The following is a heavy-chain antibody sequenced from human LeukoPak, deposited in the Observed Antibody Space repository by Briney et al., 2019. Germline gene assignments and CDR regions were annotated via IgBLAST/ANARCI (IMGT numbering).Heavy chain of an antibody. CDR3: ARADGNGSGSYPLYYFDY. CDR1: GGTFSSYA. CDR2: IIPIFGTA. V-gene: IGHV1-69*05. D-gene: IGHD3-10*01. Sequence: ASVKVSCKASGGTFSSYAISWVRQAPGQGLEWMGGIIPIFGTANYAQKFQGRVTITTDESTSTAYMELSSLRSKDTAVYYCARADGNGSGSYPLYYFDYWGQGTLVTVSS. J-gene: IGHJ4*02.